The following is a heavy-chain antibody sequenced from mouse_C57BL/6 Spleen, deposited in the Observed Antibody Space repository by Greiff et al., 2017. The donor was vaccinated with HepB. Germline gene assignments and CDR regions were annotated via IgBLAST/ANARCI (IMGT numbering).Heavy chain of an antibody. CDR2: IHPNSGST. J-gene: IGHJ4*01. CDR3: ARTVVVPYAMDY. D-gene: IGHD1-1*01. Sequence: QVQLKQPGAELVKPGASVKLSCKASGYTFTSYWMHWVKQRPGQGLEWIGMIHPNSGSTNYNEKFKSKATLTVDKSSSTAYMQLSSLTSEDSAVYYCARTVVVPYAMDYWGQGTSVTVSS. CDR1: GYTFTSYW. V-gene: IGHV1-64*01.